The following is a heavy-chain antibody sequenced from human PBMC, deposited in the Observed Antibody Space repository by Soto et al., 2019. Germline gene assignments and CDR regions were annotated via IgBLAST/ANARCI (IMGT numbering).Heavy chain of an antibody. CDR3: ARVLDTVTTRGAADY. Sequence: XEVQVSCKASGYTFTCYYMHLVRQSPGQGLECMGWINPNSGGTNYAQKFQGRVTMTRDTSISTAYMELSRLRADDTAVYYCARVLDTVTTRGAADYWGQGTLVTLSS. J-gene: IGHJ4*02. CDR1: GYTFTCYY. CDR2: INPNSGGT. D-gene: IGHD4-17*01. V-gene: IGHV1-2*02.